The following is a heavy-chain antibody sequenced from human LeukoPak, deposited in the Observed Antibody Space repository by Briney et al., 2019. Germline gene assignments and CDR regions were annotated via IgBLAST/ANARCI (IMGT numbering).Heavy chain of an antibody. Sequence: GGSLRLSCAASGFTVSSNYMSWVRQAPGKGLEWVSVIYSGGSTFYADSVKGRFTISRDNSKNTLYLQMNSLRAEDTAVYYCAKDRGYSTGPYYYYYYGMDVWGQGTTVTVSS. CDR1: GFTVSSNY. V-gene: IGHV3-53*01. CDR3: AKDRGYSTGPYYYYYYGMDV. CDR2: IYSGGST. D-gene: IGHD2-21*01. J-gene: IGHJ6*02.